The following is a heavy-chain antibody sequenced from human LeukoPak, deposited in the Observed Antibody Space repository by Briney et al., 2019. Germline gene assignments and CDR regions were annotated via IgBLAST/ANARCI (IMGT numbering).Heavy chain of an antibody. J-gene: IGHJ4*02. D-gene: IGHD6-19*01. V-gene: IGHV3-7*01. CDR3: ATNSDWRFDY. Sequence: GSLRPSLSASGVRFSSFLITLGRQAPGKGLEWVANIRQDGNERFYVDSVKGRFTISRDNAKNSVYLQMSSLRAEDTAVYYCATNSDWRFDYWGQGTLVTVSS. CDR2: IRQDGNER. CDR1: GVRFSSFL.